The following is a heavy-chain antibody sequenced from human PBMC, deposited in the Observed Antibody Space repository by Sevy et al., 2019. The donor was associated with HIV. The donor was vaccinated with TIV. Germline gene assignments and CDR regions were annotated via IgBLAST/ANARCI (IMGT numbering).Heavy chain of an antibody. J-gene: IGHJ3*01. CDR1: GFTFRNYA. Sequence: GGSLRLSCAASGFTFRNYAMTWVRQAPGKGLEWVSGISESSGATYYADSVKGRFTISRDNSKNTLYLQMNSLRADDTAVYYCAKGRSWYDAFDVWGQGTMVTVSS. V-gene: IGHV3-23*01. CDR3: AKGRSWYDAFDV. D-gene: IGHD6-13*01. CDR2: ISESSGAT.